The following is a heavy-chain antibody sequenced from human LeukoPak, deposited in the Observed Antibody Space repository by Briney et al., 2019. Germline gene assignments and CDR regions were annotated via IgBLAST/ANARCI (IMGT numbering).Heavy chain of an antibody. D-gene: IGHD6-13*01. CDR3: AGGEGAAGIYDAFAF. CDR2: ITGSGSRI. CDR1: TSMFSSYA. Sequence: GGSLRLSCAASTSMFSSYAMTWVRQAPGKGLQWISTITGSGSRIYYADSVKGRFTLSRDNSKNTLHLQMNSLGAEDTAVYYCAGGEGAAGIYDAFAFWGQGTLVTVSS. V-gene: IGHV3-23*01. J-gene: IGHJ3*01.